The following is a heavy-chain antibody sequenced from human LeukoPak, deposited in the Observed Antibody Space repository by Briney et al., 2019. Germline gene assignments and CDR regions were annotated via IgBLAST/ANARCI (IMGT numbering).Heavy chain of an antibody. CDR1: GYTFTSYG. D-gene: IGHD3-9*01. CDR2: ISAYNGNT. CDR3: ARDLAGRYFDWLPHDY. Sequence: ASVKVSCKASGYTFTSYGISWVRQAPGQGLEWMGWISAYNGNTNYAQKLQGRVTMTTDTSTSTAYMELRSLRSDDTAVYYCARDLAGRYFDWLPHDYWGQGTLVTVSS. J-gene: IGHJ4*02. V-gene: IGHV1-18*01.